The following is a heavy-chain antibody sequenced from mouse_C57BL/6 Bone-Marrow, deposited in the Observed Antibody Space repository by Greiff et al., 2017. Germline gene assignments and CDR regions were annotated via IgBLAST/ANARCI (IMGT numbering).Heavy chain of an antibody. D-gene: IGHD1-1*02. Sequence: VQLMESGAELVRPGASVKFSCAASGFNINDYYMHWVRQRPEQSLEWIERIDAGDGDTDYASNFQGRYTITGDTSTNTTYLQISSLTSEDTAIYYCTRYGLCDYWDQGNAPTVSA. V-gene: IGHV14-4*01. CDR3: TRYGLCDY. J-gene: IGHJ2*01. CDR2: IDAGDGDT. CDR1: GFNINDYY.